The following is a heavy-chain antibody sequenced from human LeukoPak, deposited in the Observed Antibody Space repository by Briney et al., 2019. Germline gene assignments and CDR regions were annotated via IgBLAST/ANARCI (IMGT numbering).Heavy chain of an antibody. V-gene: IGHV4-61*02. CDR2: IYTSGST. D-gene: IGHD2-2*01. J-gene: IGHJ1*01. CDR1: GGSISSGSYY. Sequence: SETLSLTCTVSGGSISSGSYYWSWIRQPAGKGLEWIGRIYTSGSTNHNPSLKSRVTISVDTSKNQFSLKPSSVTAADTAVYYCARERREPPTSYWGQGTLVTVSS. CDR3: ARERREPPTSY.